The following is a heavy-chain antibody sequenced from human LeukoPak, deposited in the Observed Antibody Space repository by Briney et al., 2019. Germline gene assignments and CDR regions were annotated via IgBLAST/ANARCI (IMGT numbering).Heavy chain of an antibody. CDR3: ARGGRWLQHFDY. CDR2: MNPNSGNT. V-gene: IGHV1-8*01. Sequence: ASVKVSCKASGYTFTSYDINWVRQATGQGLEWMGWMNPNSGNTGYAQKFQGRVTMTRNTSISTAYMELSSLRSEDTAVYYCARGGRWLQHFDYWGQGTLVIVSS. CDR1: GYTFTSYD. J-gene: IGHJ4*02. D-gene: IGHD5-24*01.